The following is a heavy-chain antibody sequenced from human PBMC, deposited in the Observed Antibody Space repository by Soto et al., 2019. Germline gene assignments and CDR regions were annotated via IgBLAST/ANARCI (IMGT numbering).Heavy chain of an antibody. V-gene: IGHV3-7*01. Sequence: GGSLRLSCAASGFTFSSYGMHWVRLAPGKGLEWVANIKKDGSEKYYVDSVKGRFTISRDNAKNSVYLQMNSLRVDDTGVYYCAGGTGWLIDYWGQGTLVTVSS. CDR2: IKKDGSEK. D-gene: IGHD2-8*02. CDR3: AGGTGWLIDY. J-gene: IGHJ4*02. CDR1: GFTFSSYG.